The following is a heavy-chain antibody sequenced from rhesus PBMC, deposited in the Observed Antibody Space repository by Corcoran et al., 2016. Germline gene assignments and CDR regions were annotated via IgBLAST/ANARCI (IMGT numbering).Heavy chain of an antibody. J-gene: IGHJ5-1*01. V-gene: IGHV3-16*02. D-gene: IGHD1-20*01. CDR1: GFTFSNYW. CDR3: TRDPWYSWNIPNDV. Sequence: EVQLVESGGGLVQPGGSLRLSCAASGFTFSNYWMSWVRQAPGKGLDWVGRIKNKADGATAAYAESVKGRFTISRDDSKNTLYLQMNSLKTEDTAVYYCTRDPWYSWNIPNDVWGPGVLVTVSS. CDR2: IKNKADGATA.